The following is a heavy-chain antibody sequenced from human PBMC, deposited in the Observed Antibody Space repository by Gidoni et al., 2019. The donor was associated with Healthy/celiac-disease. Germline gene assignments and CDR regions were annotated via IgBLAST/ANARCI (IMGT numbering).Heavy chain of an antibody. D-gene: IGHD1-1*01. CDR2: IDPSDSYT. CDR3: ARPQQYNWNDGGGWFDP. J-gene: IGHJ5*02. CDR1: GYSFTSYW. V-gene: IGHV5-10-1*03. Sequence: EVQLVQSGAEVKKPGESLRISCKGSGYSFTSYWISWVRQMPGKGLEWMGRIDPSDSYTNYSPSFQGHVTISADKSISTAYLQWSSLKASDTAMYYCARPQQYNWNDGGGWFDPWGQGTLVTVSS.